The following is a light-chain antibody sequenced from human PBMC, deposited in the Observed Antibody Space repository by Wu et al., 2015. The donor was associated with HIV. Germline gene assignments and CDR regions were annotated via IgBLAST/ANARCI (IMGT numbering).Light chain of an antibody. V-gene: IGKV3-20*01. CDR3: QQYGSSPWT. CDR1: QSVSSNY. CDR2: GAS. Sequence: EIVLTQSPGTLSLSPGEGATLSCRTSQSVSSNYLAWYQQTPGQAPRVLIFGASSRATGIPDRFSGSGSGTDFTLTISRLEPEDFALYFCQQYGSSPWTFGQGTKVEIK. J-gene: IGKJ1*01.